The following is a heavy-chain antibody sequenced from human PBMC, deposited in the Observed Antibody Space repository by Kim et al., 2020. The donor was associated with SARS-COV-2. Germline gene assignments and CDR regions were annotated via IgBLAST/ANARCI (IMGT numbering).Heavy chain of an antibody. CDR3: ARASSSRGTEDY. D-gene: IGHD6-13*01. Sequence: EYAVSVKSRITINPDTSKNQFSLQLNSVTPEDTAVYYCARASSSRGTEDYWGQGTLVTVSS. V-gene: IGHV6-1*01. J-gene: IGHJ4*02.